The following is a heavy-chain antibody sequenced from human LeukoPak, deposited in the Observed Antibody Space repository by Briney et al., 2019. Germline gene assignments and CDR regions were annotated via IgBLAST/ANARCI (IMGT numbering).Heavy chain of an antibody. CDR1: GGSFSGYY. Sequence: ETLSLTCAVYGGSFSGYYWSWVRQAPGKGLEWVSAISGSGGSTYYADSVKGRFTISRDNSKNTLYLQMNSLRAEDTAVYYCAKDPLYSGSYSDYWGQGTLVTVSS. CDR2: ISGSGGST. CDR3: AKDPLYSGSYSDY. V-gene: IGHV3-23*01. J-gene: IGHJ4*02. D-gene: IGHD1-26*01.